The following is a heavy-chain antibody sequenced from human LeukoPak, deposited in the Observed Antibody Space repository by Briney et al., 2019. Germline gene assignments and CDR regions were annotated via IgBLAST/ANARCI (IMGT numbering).Heavy chain of an antibody. V-gene: IGHV3-21*01. J-gene: IGHJ5*02. CDR3: ARTRIVGATLDP. D-gene: IGHD1-26*01. CDR1: GFTFSSYS. CDR2: ISSSSSYI. Sequence: GGSLRLSCAASGFTFSSYSMNWVRQAPGKGLEWVSSISSSSSYIYYADSVKGRFTISRDNAKNSLYLQMNSLRAEDTAVYYCARTRIVGATLDPWGQGTPVIVSS.